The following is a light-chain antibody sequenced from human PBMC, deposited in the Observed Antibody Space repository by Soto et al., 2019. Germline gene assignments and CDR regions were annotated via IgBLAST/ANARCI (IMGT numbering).Light chain of an antibody. V-gene: IGKV3-15*01. CDR2: GAA. Sequence: EIVMTQSPATLSVSPGERATLSCRASQSVSSNLAWYQQNPGQAPRILVYGAATRATGLPARFSGSGSGTEFTLTISSLESEDFAVYYCQQYNSWITFGQGTRLEIK. J-gene: IGKJ5*01. CDR1: QSVSSN. CDR3: QQYNSWIT.